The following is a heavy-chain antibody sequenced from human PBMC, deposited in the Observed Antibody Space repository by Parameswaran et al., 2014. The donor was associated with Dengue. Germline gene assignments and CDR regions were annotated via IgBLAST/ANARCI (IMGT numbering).Heavy chain of an antibody. J-gene: IGHJ4*02. CDR1: GFTFSSYA. CDR3: ARVQSGWPTYYFDY. V-gene: IGHV3-30*04. Sequence: GSLRLSCAASGFTFSSYAMYWVRQAPGKGLEWVAVISYDGSHKYYADSVKGRFTISRDNSKNTLYLQMNSLRAEDTAVYYCARVQSGWPTYYFDYWGQGTLVTVSS. CDR2: ISYDGSHK. D-gene: IGHD6-19*01.